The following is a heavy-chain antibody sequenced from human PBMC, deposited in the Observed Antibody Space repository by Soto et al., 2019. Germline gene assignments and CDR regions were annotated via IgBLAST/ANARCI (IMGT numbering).Heavy chain of an antibody. J-gene: IGHJ3*02. CDR1: GGTFSSYT. V-gene: IGHV1-69*02. D-gene: IGHD3-9*01. CDR2: IIPILGIA. CDR3: ARSPPSIAFDI. Sequence: ASVKVSCKASGGTFSSYTISWVRQAPGQGLEWMGRIIPILGIANYAQKFQGRVTITADKSTSTAYMELSSLRSEDTAVYYCARSPPSIAFDIWGQWTMVTVSS.